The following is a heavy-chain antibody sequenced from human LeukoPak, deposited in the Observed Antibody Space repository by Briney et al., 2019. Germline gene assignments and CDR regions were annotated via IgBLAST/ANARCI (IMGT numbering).Heavy chain of an antibody. CDR1: GFTFSSYA. D-gene: IGHD4-17*01. CDR3: ARGPDYANGWNYFDS. Sequence: GGSLRLSCAASGFTFSSYAMSWVRQAPGKGLEWVTVISYDGSNEYYADSVKGRFTISRDISMNTLYLQMNSLGVEDTAIYYCARGPDYANGWNYFDSWGQGTLVTVSS. CDR2: ISYDGSNE. V-gene: IGHV3-30*03. J-gene: IGHJ4*02.